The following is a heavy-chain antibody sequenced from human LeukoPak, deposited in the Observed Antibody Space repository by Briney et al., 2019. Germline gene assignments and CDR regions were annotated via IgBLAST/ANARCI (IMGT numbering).Heavy chain of an antibody. D-gene: IGHD2-2*01. J-gene: IGHJ4*02. CDR1: GGSISSGSYY. Sequence: SQTLSLTCTVSGGSISSGSYYWSWIRQPAGKGLEWIGRIYTSGSTNYNPSLKSRVTISVDTSKNQFSLKLSSVTAADTAVYYCARPTYCSSTSCYQTVDYWGQGTLVTVSS. CDR3: ARPTYCSSTSCYQTVDY. CDR2: IYTSGST. V-gene: IGHV4-61*02.